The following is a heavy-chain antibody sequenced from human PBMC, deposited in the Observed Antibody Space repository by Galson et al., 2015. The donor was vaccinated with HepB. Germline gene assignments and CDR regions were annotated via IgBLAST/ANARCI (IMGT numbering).Heavy chain of an antibody. Sequence: SLRLSCAASGFTFSSYAMSWVRQAPGKGLEWVPSISATGGSTYYADSVKGRFTISRDNSKSTLHLQMNTLRAEDTAIYYCAKDMVQYCSGGACLGAFDIWGQGTMVTVSS. J-gene: IGHJ3*02. D-gene: IGHD2-15*01. CDR3: AKDMVQYCSGGACLGAFDI. CDR2: ISATGGST. V-gene: IGHV3-23*01. CDR1: GFTFSSYA.